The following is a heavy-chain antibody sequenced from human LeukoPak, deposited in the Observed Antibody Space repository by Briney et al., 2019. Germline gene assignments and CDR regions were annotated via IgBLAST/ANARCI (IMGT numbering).Heavy chain of an antibody. D-gene: IGHD4-17*01. CDR3: ASAKGYGDYFDY. J-gene: IGHJ4*02. CDR2: ISSDGSKK. CDR1: GFTFSSYG. V-gene: IGHV3-30*03. Sequence: GGSLRLSCAASGFTFSSYGMHWVRQAPGQGLGWVAVISSDGSKKYYADSVKGRFTISTDNSKNTLYLQMNSLRPEDTAVYYCASAKGYGDYFDYWGQGTLVTVSS.